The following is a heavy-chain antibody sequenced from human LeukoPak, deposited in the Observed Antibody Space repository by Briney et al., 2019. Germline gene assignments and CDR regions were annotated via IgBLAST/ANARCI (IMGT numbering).Heavy chain of an antibody. CDR1: GGSISSGDYY. D-gene: IGHD2-2*01. CDR2: IYYSGST. J-gene: IGHJ6*02. CDR3: ARADSTSLARKRAYYYGMDV. V-gene: IGHV4-30-4*01. Sequence: PSETLSLTCTVSGGSISSGDYYWSWIRQPPGKGLEWIGYIYYSGSTYYNPSLKSRVTISVDTSKNQFSLKLSSVTAADTAVYYCARADSTSLARKRAYYYGMDVWGQGTTVIVSS.